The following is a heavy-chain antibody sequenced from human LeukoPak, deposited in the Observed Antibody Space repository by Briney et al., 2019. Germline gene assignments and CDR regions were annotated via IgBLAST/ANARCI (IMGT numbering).Heavy chain of an antibody. V-gene: IGHV3-21*01. J-gene: IGHJ6*04. CDR3: ARDHIIEHIVVVVAASPYYYYGMDV. Sequence: GGPLRLSCAASGFTFSSYSMNWVRQAPGKGLEGVSSISSSSSYIYYADSVKGRFTISRDNAKNSLYLQMNSLRAEDTAVYYCARDHIIEHIVVVVAASPYYYYGMDVWGKGTTVTVSS. D-gene: IGHD2-15*01. CDR1: GFTFSSYS. CDR2: ISSSSSYI.